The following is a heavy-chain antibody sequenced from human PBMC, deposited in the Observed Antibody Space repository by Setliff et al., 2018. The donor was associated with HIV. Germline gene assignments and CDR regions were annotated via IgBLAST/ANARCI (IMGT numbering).Heavy chain of an antibody. CDR3: ARVYSRSRCFFDH. D-gene: IGHD6-13*01. J-gene: IGHJ4*02. V-gene: IGHV4-4*08. Sequence: SETLSLTCTVSGGSISSYYWSWIRQPPGKGLEWVGRISASGSTNYNPSLESRVTLSIDTSNNQFSLKLTSVTAADTAVYYCARVYSRSRCFFDHWGQGILVTVSS. CDR2: ISASGST. CDR1: GGSISSYY.